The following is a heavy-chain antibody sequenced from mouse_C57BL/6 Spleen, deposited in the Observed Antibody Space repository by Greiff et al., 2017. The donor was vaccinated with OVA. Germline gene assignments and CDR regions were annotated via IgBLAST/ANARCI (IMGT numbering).Heavy chain of an antibody. CDR1: GYTFTEYT. Sequence: QVQLQQSGAELVKPGASVKLSCKASGYTFTEYTIHWVKQRSGQGLEWIGWFYPGSGSIKYNEKFKDKATLTADKSSSTVYLELSRMTSEDAAVYFCARHEAYLYYFDYWGQGTTLTVSS. CDR3: ARHEAYLYYFDY. D-gene: IGHD2-10*01. J-gene: IGHJ2*01. V-gene: IGHV1-62-2*01. CDR2: FYPGSGSI.